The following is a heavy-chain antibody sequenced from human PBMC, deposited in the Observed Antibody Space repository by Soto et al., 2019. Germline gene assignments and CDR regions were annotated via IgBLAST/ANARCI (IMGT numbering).Heavy chain of an antibody. CDR3: AKDPIPSGYDLGPHFDY. J-gene: IGHJ4*02. CDR1: GFTFRNYA. V-gene: IGHV3-9*01. Sequence: PGGSLRLSCAASGFTFRNYAMSWVRQAPGKGLEWVSRISWNSGSIGYADSVKGRFTISRDNAKNSLYLQMNSLRAGDTALYYCAKDPIPSGYDLGPHFDYWGQGTLVTVSS. D-gene: IGHD5-12*01. CDR2: ISWNSGSI.